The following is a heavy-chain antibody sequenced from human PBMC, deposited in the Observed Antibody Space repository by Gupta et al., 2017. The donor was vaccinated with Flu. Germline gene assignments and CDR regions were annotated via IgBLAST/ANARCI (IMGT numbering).Heavy chain of an antibody. J-gene: IGHJ3*02. D-gene: IGHD2-2*01. CDR1: GVIFNSHG. Sequence: QVQLVQSGAELKKPGSSVKVSCEASGVIFNSHGFSWVRQAPGQGLEWMGGIIPIFGTVNYAQKFQGRVTITADKSTRKAYMELSSLRSDDTAVYYCARVVPAAPYNVASWAFDIWGQGTIVTVAS. V-gene: IGHV1-69*06. CDR2: IIPIFGTV. CDR3: ARVVPAAPYNVASWAFDI.